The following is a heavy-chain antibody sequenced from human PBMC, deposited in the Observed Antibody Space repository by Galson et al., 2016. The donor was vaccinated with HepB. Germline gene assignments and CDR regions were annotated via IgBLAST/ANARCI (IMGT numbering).Heavy chain of an antibody. CDR1: GESFSGYY. CDR3: ARTKAAAAPYNWFDP. Sequence: ETLSLTCAVYGESFSGYYWSWIRQPPGKGLEWIGEINHSGSTNYNPSLKSRVTMSVDTSKNQFSLKLTSVTAADTAVYYCARTKAAAAPYNWFDPWGQGTLVTVSS. D-gene: IGHD6-13*01. V-gene: IGHV4-34*01. CDR2: INHSGST. J-gene: IGHJ5*02.